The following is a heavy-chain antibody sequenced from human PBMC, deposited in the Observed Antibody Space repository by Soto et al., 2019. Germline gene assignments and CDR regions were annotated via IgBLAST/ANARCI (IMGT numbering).Heavy chain of an antibody. CDR2: MKQDGSES. V-gene: IGHV3-7*01. Sequence: EVQLVESGGGLVQPGGSLRLSCAASGFSLSSYWMSWVRQAPGKGLEWVANMKQDGSESDYVGSVKGRFTFTRDNAKNSLYLQMNSLRAEDTAVYYCARLSTSEGRRDLACWSQGTLVTLSS. CDR1: GFSLSSYW. J-gene: IGHJ4*02. CDR3: ARLSTSEGRRDLAC.